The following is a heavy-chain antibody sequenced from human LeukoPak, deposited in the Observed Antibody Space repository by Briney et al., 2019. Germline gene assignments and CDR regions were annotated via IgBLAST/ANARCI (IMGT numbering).Heavy chain of an antibody. D-gene: IGHD3-16*01. CDR2: ISSSGSTI. J-gene: IGHJ4*02. V-gene: IGHV3-48*03. Sequence: GGSLRLSCAASGFTFSSYEMKWVRQAPGKGLEWVSYISSSGSTIYYADSVKGRFTISRDNAKKSLYLQMNSLRAEDTAVYYCARGGGSWGFDFWGQGTLVTVSS. CDR1: GFTFSSYE. CDR3: ARGGGSWGFDF.